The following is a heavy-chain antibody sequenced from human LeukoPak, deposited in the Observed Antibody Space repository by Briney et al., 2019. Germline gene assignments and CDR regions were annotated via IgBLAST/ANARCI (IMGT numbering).Heavy chain of an antibody. D-gene: IGHD3-22*01. Sequence: ASVKVSCKASGYTFSSYYMHWVRQAPGQGLEWMGIINPSGGSTKYAQKLQGRVTMTSDTSTSTVYMELSSLRSEDTAVYYCARDDSSGPQVYWGQGTLVTDSS. V-gene: IGHV1-46*01. J-gene: IGHJ4*02. CDR3: ARDDSSGPQVY. CDR2: INPSGGST. CDR1: GYTFSSYY.